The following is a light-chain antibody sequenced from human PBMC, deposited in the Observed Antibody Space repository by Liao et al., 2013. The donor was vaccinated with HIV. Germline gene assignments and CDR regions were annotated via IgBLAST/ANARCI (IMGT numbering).Light chain of an antibody. CDR3: QVWDTSSDHPYV. CDR1: KIGTKS. V-gene: IGLV3-21*01. J-gene: IGLJ1*01. CDR2: YDS. Sequence: SYVLTQPPSVSVAPGQTASIPCGGXKIGTKSVHWYQQKPGQAPVLVIYYDSGRPSGIPERFSGSNSGNTATLIISRVEAGDEADYYCQVWDTSSDHPYVFGTGTKVTVL.